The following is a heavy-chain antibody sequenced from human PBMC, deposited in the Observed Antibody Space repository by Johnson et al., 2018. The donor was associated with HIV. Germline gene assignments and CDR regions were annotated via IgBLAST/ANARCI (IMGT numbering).Heavy chain of an antibody. V-gene: IGHV3-20*04. J-gene: IGHJ3*02. D-gene: IGHD6-6*01. CDR1: GFTFDDYG. CDR2: INWNGGST. Sequence: VQLVESGGGVVRPGGSLRLSCAASGFTFDDYGMRWVRQAPGKGLEWVSGINWNGGSTGYADSVKGRFTISRDNAKNSLYLQMNSLRAEDTALYYCARARGEGAARTDAFDIWGQGTMVTVSS. CDR3: ARARGEGAARTDAFDI.